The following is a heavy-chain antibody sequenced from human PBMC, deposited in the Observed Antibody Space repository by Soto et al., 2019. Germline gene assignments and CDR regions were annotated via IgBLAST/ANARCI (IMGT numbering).Heavy chain of an antibody. CDR3: AASCVACGGFNYYGMDV. D-gene: IGHD2-21*01. CDR2: IYYGGST. CDR1: GGSMISYY. V-gene: IGHV4-59*12. Sequence: SETLSLTCTVSGGSMISYYWNWIRQPPERGLEWIGFIYYGGSTNYNPSLNSRVTISVDTSKNQFSLKLSSVTAADTAVYYCAASCVACGGFNYYGMDVWGQGTTVTVSS. J-gene: IGHJ6*02.